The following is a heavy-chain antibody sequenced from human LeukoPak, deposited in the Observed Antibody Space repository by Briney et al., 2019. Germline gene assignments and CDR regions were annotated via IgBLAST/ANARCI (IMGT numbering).Heavy chain of an antibody. CDR3: ARIQTLRFGELLFDY. CDR1: GFSLSTRGMR. CDR2: IDWDDDK. Sequence: SGPALVKPTQTLTLTCTFSGFSLSTRGMRVSWIRQPPGKALEWLARIDWDDDKFYSTSLKTRLTISKDTSKNQVVLTMTNMDPVDTATYYCARIQTLRFGELLFDYWGQGTLVTVSS. D-gene: IGHD3-10*01. V-gene: IGHV2-70*04. J-gene: IGHJ4*02.